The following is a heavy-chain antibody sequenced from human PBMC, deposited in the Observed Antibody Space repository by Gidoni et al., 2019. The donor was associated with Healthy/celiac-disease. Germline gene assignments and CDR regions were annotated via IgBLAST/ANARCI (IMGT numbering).Heavy chain of an antibody. CDR1: GGTFSSYA. J-gene: IGHJ4*02. V-gene: IGHV1-69*04. CDR3: ARGGAARPGSFDY. D-gene: IGHD6-6*01. CDR2: IIPILGIA. Sequence: QVQLVQSGAAVKKPGSSVNVSCKSSGGTFSSYAISWVRQAPGQGLEWMGRIIPILGIANYAQKFQGRVKITADKSTSTAYMELSSLRSEDTAVYYCARGGAARPGSFDYWGQGTLVTVSS.